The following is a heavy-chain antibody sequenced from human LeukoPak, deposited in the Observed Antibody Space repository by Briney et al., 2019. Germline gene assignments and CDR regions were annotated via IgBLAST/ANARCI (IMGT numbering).Heavy chain of an antibody. V-gene: IGHV3-23*01. CDR3: EKAHYDFLTVYFFGSPGVGFDY. J-gene: IGHJ4*02. D-gene: IGHD3-9*01. CDR2: ISGSGGST. CDR1: GFTFSSYA. Sequence: PGGSLRLSCAASGFTFSSYAMGWVRQAPGKGLEWVSAISGSGGSTYYADSVKGRFTISRDNSKNTLYLQMNSLRAEDTAVYHFEKAHYDFLTVYFFGSPGVGFDYWGKGPLATVSS.